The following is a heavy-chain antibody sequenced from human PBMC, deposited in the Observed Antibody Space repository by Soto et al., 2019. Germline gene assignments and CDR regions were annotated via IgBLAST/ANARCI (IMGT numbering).Heavy chain of an antibody. J-gene: IGHJ6*02. D-gene: IGHD3-10*01. CDR2: IGTAGDP. CDR3: ARDRGYDAHDYYYNAMDV. V-gene: IGHV3-13*05. CDR1: GFTFSSYD. Sequence: PGGSLRLSCAASGFTFSSYDMHWVRQATGKGLEWVSAIGTAGDPYYPGSVEGRFTISRDNAKNSLDLQMDSLRAEDTAVYYCARDRGYDAHDYYYNAMDVWGQGTTVTVSS.